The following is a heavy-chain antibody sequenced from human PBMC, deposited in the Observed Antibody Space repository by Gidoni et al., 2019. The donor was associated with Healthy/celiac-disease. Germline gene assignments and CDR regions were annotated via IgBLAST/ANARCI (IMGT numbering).Heavy chain of an antibody. J-gene: IGHJ6*02. D-gene: IGHD6-19*01. CDR1: GYTFTSYA. CDR3: ARDWGFSGWYGRYGMDV. V-gene: IGHV1-3*01. Sequence: QVQLVQSGAEVKKPGASVKVSCKADGYTFTSYAMHWVRQAPGQMLEWMGWINAGNGNTTYSQKFQGRVTITRDTSASTAYMELSSLRSEDTAVYYCARDWGFSGWYGRYGMDVWGQGTTVTVSS. CDR2: INAGNGNT.